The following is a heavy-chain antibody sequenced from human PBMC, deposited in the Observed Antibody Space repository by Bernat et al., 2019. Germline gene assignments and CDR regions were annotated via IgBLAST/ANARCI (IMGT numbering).Heavy chain of an antibody. V-gene: IGHV3-33*01. CDR1: GFTFSSYG. J-gene: IGHJ6*02. CDR2: IWYDGSNK. D-gene: IGHD6-13*01. Sequence: QVQLVESGGGVVQPGRSLRLSCAASGFTFSSYGMHWVRQAPGKGLEWVAVIWYDGSNKYYADSVKGRFTISRDNSKNTLYLQMNSLRAEDTAVYYCARDFLSSWGDYYYYYGMDVWGQGTTVTVSS. CDR3: ARDFLSSWGDYYYYYGMDV.